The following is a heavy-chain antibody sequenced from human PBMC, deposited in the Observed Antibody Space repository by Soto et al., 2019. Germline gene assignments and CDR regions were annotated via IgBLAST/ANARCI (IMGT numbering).Heavy chain of an antibody. J-gene: IGHJ6*02. D-gene: IGHD1-1*01. V-gene: IGHV3-53*01. Sequence: EVQLVESGGGLIQPGGSLRLSCAASGFTVSRNHMTWVRQAPGKGLEWVSIVYNDGSTSYADSVKGRLTISRDNSKNTMYVQMNSLRAEDTAVYYCAGLATEGGMDVWGQGTTVTVSS. CDR2: VYNDGST. CDR3: AGLATEGGMDV. CDR1: GFTVSRNH.